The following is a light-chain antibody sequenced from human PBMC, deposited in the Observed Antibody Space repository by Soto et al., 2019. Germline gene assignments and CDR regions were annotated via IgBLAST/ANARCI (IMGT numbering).Light chain of an antibody. CDR1: SSNIGSNY. J-gene: IGLJ3*02. CDR2: SNN. V-gene: IGLV1-47*02. CDR3: AAWDDSLSGHWV. Sequence: QSALTQPPSASGTPGQRVTISCSGSSSNIGSNYVYWYQQLPGTAPKLLIYSNNQRPSGVPDRFSGSKSGTSASLAISGLRSEDEADYYCAAWDDSLSGHWVFGGGTKLTVL.